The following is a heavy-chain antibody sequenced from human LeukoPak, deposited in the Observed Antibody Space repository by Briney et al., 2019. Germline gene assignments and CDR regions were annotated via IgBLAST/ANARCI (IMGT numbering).Heavy chain of an antibody. CDR1: GFTFSGYA. V-gene: IGHV3-73*01. CDR2: IRSTDNGYAT. D-gene: IGHD5-12*01. J-gene: IGHJ2*01. CDR3: ARGVATIGWYFDL. Sequence: GGSLRLSCAASGFTFSGYALHWVRQASGKGLEWVGRIRSTDNGYATAYAASVKGMFTISREDSKNTAYLQMDSLKTEDTAVYYCARGVATIGWYFDLWGRGTLVTVSS.